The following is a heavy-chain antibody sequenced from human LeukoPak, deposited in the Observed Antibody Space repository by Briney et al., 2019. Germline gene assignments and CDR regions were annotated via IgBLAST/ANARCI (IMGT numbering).Heavy chain of an antibody. Sequence: SETLSLTCTVSGDSISSDCWSWIRQPPGKGLEWIAYIYYNGNTNYNPSLKSRVTISVDTSKNQFSLKLSSVTAADTAVYYCVSGYCSSNSCSSFDYWGQGNLVTVSS. V-gene: IGHV4-59*08. CDR3: VSGYCSSNSCSSFDY. CDR2: IYYNGNT. J-gene: IGHJ4*02. CDR1: GDSISSDC. D-gene: IGHD2-2*01.